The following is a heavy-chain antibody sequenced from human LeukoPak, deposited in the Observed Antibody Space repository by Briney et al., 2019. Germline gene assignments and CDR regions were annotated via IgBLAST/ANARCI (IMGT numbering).Heavy chain of an antibody. CDR1: GGTFSSYA. CDR2: IIPIFGTA. D-gene: IGHD6-6*01. J-gene: IGHJ6*03. Sequence: GSSVKVSCKASGGTFSSYAISWVRQAPGQGLEWMGGIIPIFGTANYAQKFQGRVTITTDESTNTAYMELSSLRSEDTAVYYCARANMSYSSSPYYYYYMDVWGKGTTVTVSS. CDR3: ARANMSYSSSPYYYYYMDV. V-gene: IGHV1-69*05.